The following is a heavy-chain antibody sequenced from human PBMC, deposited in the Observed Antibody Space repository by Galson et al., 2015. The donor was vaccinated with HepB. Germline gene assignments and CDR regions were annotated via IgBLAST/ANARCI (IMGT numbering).Heavy chain of an antibody. CDR3: ARNELPPLSTVDYYYYGMDV. CDR2: INPSGGST. V-gene: IGHV1-46*01. CDR1: GYTFTRYY. J-gene: IGHJ6*02. D-gene: IGHD2-8*02. Sequence: SVKVSCKASGYTFTRYYMHWVRQAPGQGLEWMGIINPSGGSTSYAQKFQGRVTMTRDTSTSTVYMELSSLRSEDTAVYYCARNELPPLSTVDYYYYGMDVWGQGTTVTVSS.